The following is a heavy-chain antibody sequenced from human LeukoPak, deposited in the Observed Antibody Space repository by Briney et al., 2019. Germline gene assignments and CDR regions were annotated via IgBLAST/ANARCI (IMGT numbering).Heavy chain of an antibody. CDR2: ISYDGSNK. CDR3: ARDLGSSSDFDY. D-gene: IGHD6-6*01. CDR1: GFTFSSYA. V-gene: IGHV3-30*04. Sequence: GGSLRLSCAASGFTFSSYAMHWVRQAPGKGLEWVAVISYDGSNKYYADSVKGRFTISRDNAKNSLYLQMNSLRAEDTAVYYCARDLGSSSDFDYWGQGTLVTVSS. J-gene: IGHJ4*02.